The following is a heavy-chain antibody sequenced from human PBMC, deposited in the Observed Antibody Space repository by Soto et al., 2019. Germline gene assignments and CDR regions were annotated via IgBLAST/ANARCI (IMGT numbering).Heavy chain of an antibody. D-gene: IGHD2-15*01. CDR2: IYYTGAT. J-gene: IGHJ5*02. CDR1: GFSIISGGYF. Sequence: LETLSLTCHVTGFSIISGGYFWSWIRQSPGKGLEWLGYIYYTGATSYNPALGGRVTISLDTTKKQFSLKRTTGTTADTAVYFCARHSPSPLKYSPPGWFDPSVQAPILTVSS. V-gene: IGHV4-61*08. CDR3: ARHSPSPLKYSPPGWFDP.